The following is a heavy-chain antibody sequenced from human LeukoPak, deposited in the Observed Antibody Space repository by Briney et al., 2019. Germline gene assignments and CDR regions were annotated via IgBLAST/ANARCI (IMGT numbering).Heavy chain of an antibody. D-gene: IGHD3-10*01. CDR2: ISNNAVRT. CDR1: GFTFSSYA. Sequence: GGSLRLSCAASGFTFSSYAMHWVRQAPGKRLEYVSAISNNAVRTYYANSVKGRFTISRDNSKNTLYLQMGSLRSEDMAVYYCARDLSGGGLDYWGPGTLVTVPS. CDR3: ARDLSGGGLDY. V-gene: IGHV3-64*01. J-gene: IGHJ4*02.